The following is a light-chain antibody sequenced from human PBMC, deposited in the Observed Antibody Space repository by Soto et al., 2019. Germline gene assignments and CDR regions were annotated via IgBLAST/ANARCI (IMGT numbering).Light chain of an antibody. CDR2: ENN. V-gene: IGLV1-51*02. J-gene: IGLJ2*01. CDR3: GTWDSSLGAVV. CDR1: SSNIGNNY. Sequence: HSVLTHPPSGSAAPGQKVTISCSGSSSNIGNNYVSWYQQLPGTAPKLLIYENNKRPSGIPDRFSGSKSGTSATLGITGLQTGDEADYYGGTWDSSLGAVVFGGGTK.